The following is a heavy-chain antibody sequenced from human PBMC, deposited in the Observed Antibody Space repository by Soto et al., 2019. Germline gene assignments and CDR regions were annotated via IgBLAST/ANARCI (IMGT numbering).Heavy chain of an antibody. CDR1: GGSVSSGSYY. J-gene: IGHJ4*02. CDR3: ARGSFDY. V-gene: IGHV4-61*01. CDR2: IYYSGST. Sequence: SETLSLTCTVSGGSVSSGSYYWSWIRQPPGKGLEWIGYIYYSGSTNYNPSLKSRVTISVDTSKNQFSLKLSSVTAADTAVYYCARGSFDYWGQGTLVTVSS.